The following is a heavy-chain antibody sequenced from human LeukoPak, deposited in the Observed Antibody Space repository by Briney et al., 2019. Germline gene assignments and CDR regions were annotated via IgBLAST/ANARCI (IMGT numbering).Heavy chain of an antibody. CDR1: GGSFSGYY. V-gene: IGHV4-34*01. Sequence: SETLSLTCAVYGGSFSGYYWSWIRQPPGKGLEWIGEINHSGSTNYNPSLKSRVTISVDTSKNQFSLKLSSVTAADTAVYYCARGLRRWEDLFNYWGQGTLVTVSS. CDR3: ARGLRRWEDLFNY. D-gene: IGHD1-26*01. CDR2: INHSGST. J-gene: IGHJ4*02.